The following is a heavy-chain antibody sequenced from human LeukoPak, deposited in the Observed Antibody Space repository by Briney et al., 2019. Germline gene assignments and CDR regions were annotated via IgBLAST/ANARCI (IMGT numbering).Heavy chain of an antibody. CDR3: ARHTDGNDSDAFDI. D-gene: IGHD2-8*02. CDR2: IYPDYSET. V-gene: IGHV5-51*01. J-gene: IGHJ3*02. CDR1: GYSFTNYW. Sequence: KVSCKGFGYSFTNYWIGWVRQMPGKGLEWMGIIYPDYSETTYSPSFQGQVTMSVDKSINTAYLQWNSLRASDTAMYYRARHTDGNDSDAFDIWGQGTMVAVSS.